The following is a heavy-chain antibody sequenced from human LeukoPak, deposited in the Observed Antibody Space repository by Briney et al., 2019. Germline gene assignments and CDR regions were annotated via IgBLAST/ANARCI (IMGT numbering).Heavy chain of an antibody. CDR2: IYYSGST. J-gene: IGHJ4*02. Sequence: SETLSLTCTVSGGSISGYYWSWLRQPPGKGLEWIGHIYYSGSTNYNPSLRSRLTISLDTSTSQFSLRLSSVTAADTAVYCCARHKPTGSYPLELWGQGTLVTVSS. D-gene: IGHD3-10*01. V-gene: IGHV4-59*08. CDR1: GGSISGYY. CDR3: ARHKPTGSYPLEL.